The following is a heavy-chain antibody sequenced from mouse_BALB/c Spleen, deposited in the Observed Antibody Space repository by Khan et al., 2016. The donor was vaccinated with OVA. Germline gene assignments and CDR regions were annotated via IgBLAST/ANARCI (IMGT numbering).Heavy chain of an antibody. CDR3: YSYRYDSIDY. J-gene: IGHJ2*01. Sequence: QVQLKESGAELARPGASVKLSCKASGYTFTTYWMQWVQQRPGQGLEWIGTIYTGDGDTRYTQNFKDKATLSADKSSSTAYMQLSSLESEDSAVFDCYSYRYDSIDYWGQGTTLTVSS. CDR1: GYTFTTYW. V-gene: IGHV1-87*01. D-gene: IGHD2-14*01. CDR2: IYTGDGDT.